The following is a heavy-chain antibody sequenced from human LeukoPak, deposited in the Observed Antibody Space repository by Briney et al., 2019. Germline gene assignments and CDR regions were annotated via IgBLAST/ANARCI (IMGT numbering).Heavy chain of an antibody. CDR3: ARHPIYGSGTSSGFDV. Sequence: SETLSLTCSVSGDSISDDYWRWVRQPPGRGLEGIADVYGSGGTSYNPSFGSPLTISADTSKNELSLQLRSVNAADTAVYYCARHPIYGSGTSSGFDVWGQGTMVTVSS. CDR1: GDSISDDY. V-gene: IGHV4-59*08. CDR2: VYGSGGT. D-gene: IGHD3-10*01. J-gene: IGHJ3*01.